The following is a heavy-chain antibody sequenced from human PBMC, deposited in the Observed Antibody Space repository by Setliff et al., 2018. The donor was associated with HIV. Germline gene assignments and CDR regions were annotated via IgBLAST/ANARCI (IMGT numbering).Heavy chain of an antibody. Sequence: PSETLSLTCAVSGGSFSNYYWSWIRQPPGKGLEWLGEVNHSGNTNYNPSLKSRDTMSLDTSKNQFSLKVTSVTAADTAVYYCARGVGGDEVVPDYFDYWGQGTLVTVSS. J-gene: IGHJ4*02. D-gene: IGHD3-16*01. CDR3: ARGVGGDEVVPDYFDY. V-gene: IGHV4-34*01. CDR1: GGSFSNYY. CDR2: VNHSGNT.